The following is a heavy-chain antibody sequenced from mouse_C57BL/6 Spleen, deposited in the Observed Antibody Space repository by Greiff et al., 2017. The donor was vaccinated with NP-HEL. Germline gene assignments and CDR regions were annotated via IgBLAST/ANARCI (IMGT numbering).Heavy chain of an antibody. V-gene: IGHV1-52*01. J-gene: IGHJ3*01. CDR1: GYTFTSYW. CDR3: AKGYYGSSLFAY. D-gene: IGHD1-1*01. CDR2: IDPSDSET. Sequence: QVQLQQPGAELVRPGSSVKLSCKASGYTFTSYWMHWVKQRPIQGLEWIGNIDPSDSETHYNQKFKDKATLTVDKSSSTAYMQLSSLTSEYSAVYYCAKGYYGSSLFAYWGQGTLVTVSA.